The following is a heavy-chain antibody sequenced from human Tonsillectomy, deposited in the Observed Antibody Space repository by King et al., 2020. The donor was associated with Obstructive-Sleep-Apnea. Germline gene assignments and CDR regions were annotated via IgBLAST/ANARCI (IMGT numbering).Heavy chain of an antibody. V-gene: IGHV1-2*02. CDR1: GYTFTGYY. J-gene: IGHJ4*02. Sequence: VQLVESGAEVKKPGASVKVSCKASGYTFTGYYIHWVRQAPGQGLECMVRINPNSGGTNYAQKFQGRVTMTRDTSISTAYMELSRLISDDTAVYYCATVAVSTATYYFDYWGQGTLVTVSS. CDR3: ATVAVSTATYYFDY. D-gene: IGHD4-17*01. CDR2: INPNSGGT.